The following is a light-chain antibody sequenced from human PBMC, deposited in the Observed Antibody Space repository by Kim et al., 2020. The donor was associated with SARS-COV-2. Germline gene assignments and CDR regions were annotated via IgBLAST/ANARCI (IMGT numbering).Light chain of an antibody. CDR2: VEGSGSY. V-gene: IGLV4-60*03. CDR3: ETWDSNIQV. CDR1: SGHSNYF. J-gene: IGLJ3*02. Sequence: QPVLTQSSSASASLGSSVKLTCTLTSGHSNYFIAWHQQQPGKAPRFLMKVEGSGSYNKGGGVPDRFSGSRSGADRYLIISNLQSEYEADYYCETWDSNIQVFGGGTQLTVL.